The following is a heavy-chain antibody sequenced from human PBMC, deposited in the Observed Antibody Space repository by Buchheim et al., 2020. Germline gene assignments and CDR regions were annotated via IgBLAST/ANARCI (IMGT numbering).Heavy chain of an antibody. V-gene: IGHV3-23*04. D-gene: IGHD6-19*01. Sequence: EVQLVESGGGLVQPGGSLRLSCAASGFTFSSYAMSWVRQAPGKGLEWVSAISGSGGSTYYADSVKGRFTISRDNSKNTLYLQMTSLRAEDTAVYYCAKDYSSGWYRYYYYGMDVWGQGTT. CDR3: AKDYSSGWYRYYYYGMDV. CDR1: GFTFSSYA. CDR2: ISGSGGST. J-gene: IGHJ6*02.